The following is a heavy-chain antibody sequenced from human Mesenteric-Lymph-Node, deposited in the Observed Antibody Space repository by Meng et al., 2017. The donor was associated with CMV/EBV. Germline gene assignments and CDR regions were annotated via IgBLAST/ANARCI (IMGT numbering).Heavy chain of an antibody. V-gene: IGHV3-15*01. CDR1: STFSNAW. D-gene: IGHD3-10*01. CDR3: TTGRKLLWFGELLTD. Sequence: STFSNAWMSWVRQAPGKGLEWVGRIKSKTDGGTTDYAAPVKGRFTISRDDSKNTLYLQMNSLKTEDTAVYYCTTGRKLLWFGELLTDWGQGTLVTVSS. J-gene: IGHJ4*02. CDR2: IKSKTDGGTT.